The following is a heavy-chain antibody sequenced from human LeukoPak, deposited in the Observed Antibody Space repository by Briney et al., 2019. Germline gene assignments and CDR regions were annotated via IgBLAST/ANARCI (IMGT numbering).Heavy chain of an antibody. CDR1: GFTFSSYA. CDR3: ARDPFLWFGESIFDY. V-gene: IGHV3-30-3*01. Sequence: GGSLRLSCAASGFTFSSYAMHWVRQAPGKGLEWVAVISYDGSNKYYADSVKGRFTISRDNSKNTLYLQMNSLRAEDTAVYYCARDPFLWFGESIFDYWGQGTLVTVSS. CDR2: ISYDGSNK. J-gene: IGHJ4*02. D-gene: IGHD3-10*01.